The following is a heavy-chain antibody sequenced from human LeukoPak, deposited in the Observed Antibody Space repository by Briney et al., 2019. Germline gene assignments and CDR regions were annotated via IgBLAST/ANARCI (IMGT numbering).Heavy chain of an antibody. D-gene: IGHD3-10*01. V-gene: IGHV4-39*01. J-gene: IGHJ4*02. CDR1: GGSISSSSYY. CDR2: IYYSGST. CDR3: ARHTYTGRDY. Sequence: SETLSLTCTVSGGSISSSSYYWGWIRQPPGKGLEWIGSIYYSGSTYYNPSLKSRVTISVDTSKNQFSLKLGSVTAADTAVYYCARHTYTGRDYWGQGTLVTVSS.